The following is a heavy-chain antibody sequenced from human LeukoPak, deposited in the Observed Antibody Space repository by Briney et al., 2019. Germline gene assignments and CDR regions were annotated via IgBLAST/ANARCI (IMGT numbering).Heavy chain of an antibody. CDR2: ISGSGGST. V-gene: IGHV3-23*01. Sequence: GGSLRLSCAASGFTFSSYAMSWVRQAPGKGLEWVSAISGSGGSTYYADSVKGRFTISRDNSKNTLYLQMNSLRAEDTAVYYCALTGATRTYYYYGMDVWGQGTTATVSS. D-gene: IGHD1-26*01. CDR3: ALTGATRTYYYYGMDV. J-gene: IGHJ6*02. CDR1: GFTFSSYA.